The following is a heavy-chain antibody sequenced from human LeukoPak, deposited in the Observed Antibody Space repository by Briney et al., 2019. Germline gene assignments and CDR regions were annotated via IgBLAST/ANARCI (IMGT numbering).Heavy chain of an antibody. CDR2: IYYSGST. Sequence: SETLSLTCTVSGGSISSSSYYWGWIRQPPGKGLEWIGSIYYSGSTYYNPPLKSRVTISVDTSKNQFSLKLSSVTAADTAVYYCARHNLGSSSWGQGKWFDPWGQGTLVTVSS. D-gene: IGHD6-13*01. V-gene: IGHV4-39*01. J-gene: IGHJ5*02. CDR3: ARHNLGSSSWGQGKWFDP. CDR1: GGSISSSSYY.